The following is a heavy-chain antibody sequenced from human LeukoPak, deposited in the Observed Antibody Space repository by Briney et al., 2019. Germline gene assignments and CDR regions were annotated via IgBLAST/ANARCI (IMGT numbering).Heavy chain of an antibody. CDR1: GYTFTGYY. V-gene: IGHV1-46*01. CDR2: INPSGGST. Sequence: ASVKASCKASGYTFTGYYIHWVRQAPGQGLEWMGIINPSGGSTSYAQKFQGRVTMTRDTSISTAYMELSRLRSDDTAVYYCAREFGRFRISPDTMVRPRQKGWFDPWGQGTLVTVSS. J-gene: IGHJ5*02. CDR3: AREFGRFRISPDTMVRPRQKGWFDP. D-gene: IGHD3-10*01.